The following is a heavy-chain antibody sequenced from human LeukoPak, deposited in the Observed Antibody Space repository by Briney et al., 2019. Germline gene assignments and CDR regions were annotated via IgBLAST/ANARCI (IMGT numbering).Heavy chain of an antibody. CDR1: GGSINTYY. CDR3: AREDRGSTSCSGPCCFDY. CDR2: IYYSGST. Sequence: SETLSLTCTVSGGSINTYYWSWIRQPPGKGLEWIGYIYYSGSTKYNPSLKSRVTISVDRSKNQFSLKLSSVTAADTAVYYCAREDRGSTSCSGPCCFDYWGQGTLVTVSS. D-gene: IGHD2-2*01. V-gene: IGHV4-59*12. J-gene: IGHJ4*02.